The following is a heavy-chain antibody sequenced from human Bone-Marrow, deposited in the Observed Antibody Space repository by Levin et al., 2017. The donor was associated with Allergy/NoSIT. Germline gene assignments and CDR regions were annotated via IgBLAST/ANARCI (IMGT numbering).Heavy chain of an antibody. CDR3: ERVSDVDDGDDEVEYDYGLDV. D-gene: IGHD3-10*01. V-gene: IGHV3-74*01. CDR2: INGDGSTT. CDR1: GFTFSSYW. Sequence: GESLKISCAASGFTFSSYWMHWVRQVPGKGLVWVSRINGDGSTTTYADSVKGRFTSSRDNAKNTQYLQMNSLRAEDTAVYYCERVSDVDDGDDEVEYDYGLDVGGQGTTVTVSS. J-gene: IGHJ6*02.